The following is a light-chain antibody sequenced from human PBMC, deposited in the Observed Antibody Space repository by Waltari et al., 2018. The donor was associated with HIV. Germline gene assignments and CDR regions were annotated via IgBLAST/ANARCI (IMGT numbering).Light chain of an antibody. CDR3: SSYAGARV. J-gene: IGLJ3*02. CDR2: EVT. Sequence: QSALTQPASVSGSPGQSITISCTVTSSAVGSYHRVSWYQQYPGKAPKLIIYEVTKRPSGVSNRFSGSKSGNTASLTLSGLQADDEADYYCSSYAGARVFGGGTNLIVL. CDR1: SSAVGSYHR. V-gene: IGLV2-23*02.